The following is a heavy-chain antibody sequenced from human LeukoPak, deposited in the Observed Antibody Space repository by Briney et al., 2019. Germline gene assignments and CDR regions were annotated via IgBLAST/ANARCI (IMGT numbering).Heavy chain of an antibody. D-gene: IGHD1-7*01. CDR1: GFTFSSSW. V-gene: IGHV3-74*01. Sequence: GGSLRLSCAVSGFTFSSSWIHWVRQAPGKGLVWVARMNSDGSTINYADSVKGRFTISRDNAKNTLYLQMSSLRDEDTAVYYCARAGNFRFDYWGQGTLVTVSS. CDR3: ARAGNFRFDY. J-gene: IGHJ4*02. CDR2: MNSDGSTI.